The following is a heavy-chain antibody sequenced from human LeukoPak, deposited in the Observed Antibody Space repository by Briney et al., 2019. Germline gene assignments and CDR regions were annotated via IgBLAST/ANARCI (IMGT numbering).Heavy chain of an antibody. Sequence: ASVQVSCKPSGYTFTSYDINWVRQATGQGLAWMEWKNPNSGNTGYAQKSQGKVTMTRNTSISTAYMERSSLRSEDTAVYYSARGAAAALRRRSFDYWGQGTLVTVSS. D-gene: IGHD6-13*01. J-gene: IGHJ4*02. CDR3: ARGAAAALRRRSFDY. CDR1: GYTFTSYD. CDR2: KNPNSGNT. V-gene: IGHV1-8*01.